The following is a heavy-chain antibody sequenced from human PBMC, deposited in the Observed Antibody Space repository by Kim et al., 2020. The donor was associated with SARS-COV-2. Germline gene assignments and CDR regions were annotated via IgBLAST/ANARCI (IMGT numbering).Heavy chain of an antibody. CDR2: INPNSGGT. V-gene: IGHV1-2*06. Sequence: ASVKVSCKASGYTFTGYYMHWVRQAPGQGLEWMGRINPNSGGTNYAQKFQGRVTMTRDTSISTAYMELSRLRSDDTAVYYCARDPVLRYFDWLRGYYYYGMDVWGQGTTVTVSS. D-gene: IGHD3-9*01. CDR3: ARDPVLRYFDWLRGYYYYGMDV. CDR1: GYTFTGYY. J-gene: IGHJ6*02.